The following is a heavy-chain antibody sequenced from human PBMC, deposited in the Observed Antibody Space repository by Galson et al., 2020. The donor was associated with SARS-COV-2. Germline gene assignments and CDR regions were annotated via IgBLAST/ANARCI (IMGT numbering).Heavy chain of an antibody. V-gene: IGHV1-69*02. D-gene: IGHD2-21*02. J-gene: IGHJ4*02. CDR3: ALYCGGDCYGDY. Sequence: SVKVSCKASGGTFSSYTISWVRQAPGQGLEWMGRIIPILGIANYAQKFQGRVTITADKSTSTAYMELSSLRSEDTAVYYCALYCGGDCYGDYWGQGTLVTVSS. CDR1: GGTFSSYT. CDR2: IIPILGIA.